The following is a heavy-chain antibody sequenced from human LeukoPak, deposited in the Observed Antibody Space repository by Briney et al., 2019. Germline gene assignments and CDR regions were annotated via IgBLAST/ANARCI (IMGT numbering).Heavy chain of an antibody. Sequence: ASVKVSCTASGYTLTSYAMHWVRQSPGQRLEWMGWINAGNGNTKYSQKFQGRVTITRNTSASTAYMELSSLRSEDTAVYYCARFERERAFDIWGQGTMVTVSS. CDR3: ARFERERAFDI. CDR2: INAGNGNT. CDR1: GYTLTSYA. D-gene: IGHD1-1*01. J-gene: IGHJ3*02. V-gene: IGHV1-3*01.